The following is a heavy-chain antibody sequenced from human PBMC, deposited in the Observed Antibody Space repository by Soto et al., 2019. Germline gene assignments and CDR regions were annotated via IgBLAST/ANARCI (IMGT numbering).Heavy chain of an antibody. CDR1: GFTFDDYA. CDR3: AKSPSYYGDFEH. Sequence: PGGSLRLSCAASGFTFDDYAMHWVRQAPGKGLEWVSGISWNSGRIGYAGSVKGRFTISRDNAKNSLYLQMNSLRAEDTALYYCAKSPSYYGDFEHWGQGTRVTVPS. J-gene: IGHJ4*02. V-gene: IGHV3-9*01. CDR2: ISWNSGRI. D-gene: IGHD4-17*01.